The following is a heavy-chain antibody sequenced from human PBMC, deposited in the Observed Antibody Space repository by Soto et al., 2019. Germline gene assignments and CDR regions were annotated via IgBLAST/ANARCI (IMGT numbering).Heavy chain of an antibody. J-gene: IGHJ5*02. CDR3: GRDLTSNANCIDP. V-gene: IGHV4-31*11. Sequence: PSETLSLTCGVSGDYIHFGGYYWTWIRQRPGKGLEWMGYIYYTGKTYYNPSLESRLTMSVDRSKNQFSLRLTSVTAADTAVYFCGRDLTSNANCIDPWGQGTLVTVSS. D-gene: IGHD2-2*01. CDR2: IYYTGKT. CDR1: GDYIHFGGYY.